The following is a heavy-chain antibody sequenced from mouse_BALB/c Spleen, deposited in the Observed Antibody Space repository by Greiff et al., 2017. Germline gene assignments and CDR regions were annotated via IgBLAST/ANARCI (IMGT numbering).Heavy chain of an antibody. CDR3: TRGGGNYGYYYAMDY. J-gene: IGHJ4*01. CDR1: GYTFTSYW. CDR2: IYPGSGST. D-gene: IGHD2-1*01. V-gene: IGHV1S22*01. Sequence: LQQPGSELVRPGASVKLSCKASGYTFTSYWMHWVKQRPGQGLEWIGNIYPGSGSTNYDEKFKSKATLTVDTSSSTAYMQLSSLTSEDSAVYYCTRGGGNYGYYYAMDYWGQGTSVTVSS.